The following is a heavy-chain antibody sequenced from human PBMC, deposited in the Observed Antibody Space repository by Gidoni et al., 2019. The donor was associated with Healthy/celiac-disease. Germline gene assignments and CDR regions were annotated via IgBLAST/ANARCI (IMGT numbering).Heavy chain of an antibody. J-gene: IGHJ2*01. CDR2: ISYDGSNK. CDR1: GFTFSSYA. D-gene: IGHD4-4*01. CDR3: ARTTVTPIRRYFDL. V-gene: IGHV3-30-3*01. Sequence: QVQLVESGGGVVQPGRSLRLSCAASGFTFSSYAMHWVRQAPGKGLGLVAVISYDGSNKYYADSVKGRFTISRDNSKNTLYLQMNSLRAEDTAVYYCARTTVTPIRRYFDLWGRGTLVTVSS.